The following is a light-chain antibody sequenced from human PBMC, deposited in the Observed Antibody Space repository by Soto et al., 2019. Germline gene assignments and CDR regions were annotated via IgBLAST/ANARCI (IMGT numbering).Light chain of an antibody. CDR1: SSNIGSNT. CDR3: AAWDDSLNGQGV. V-gene: IGLV1-44*01. Sequence: QAVVTQPTSASGTPGQRVTISCSGSSSNIGSNTVTWYQQLPGAAPKLLIYSNSNRPSWVPDRFSGSKSGSSASLAISGLQSEDEAAYYCAAWDDSLNGQGVFGGGTKLTVL. J-gene: IGLJ3*02. CDR2: SNS.